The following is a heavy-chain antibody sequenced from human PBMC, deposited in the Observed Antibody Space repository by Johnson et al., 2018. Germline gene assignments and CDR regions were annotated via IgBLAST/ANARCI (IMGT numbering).Heavy chain of an antibody. J-gene: IGHJ3*02. Sequence: VQLQESGGGLVQPGGSLRLSCAASGFTFDDYAMHWVRQAPGKGLEWVSGISWNSGSIGYADSVKGRFTISRDNAKNSLYLQMNSLGAEDTAVYYCAKERSGIYGGDACDIWGQGTMVTVSA. V-gene: IGHV3-9*01. CDR1: GFTFDDYA. CDR3: AKERSGIYGGDACDI. D-gene: IGHD1-26*01. CDR2: ISWNSGSI.